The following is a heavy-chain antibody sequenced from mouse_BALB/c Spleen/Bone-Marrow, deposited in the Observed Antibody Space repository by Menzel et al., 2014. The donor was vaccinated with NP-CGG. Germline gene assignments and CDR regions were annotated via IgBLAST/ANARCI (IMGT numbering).Heavy chain of an antibody. J-gene: IGHJ3*01. CDR1: GFTFSDFY. D-gene: IGHD2-4*01. CDR3: ARDDYGRAWFAY. CDR2: SRNKANDYTT. V-gene: IGHV7-1*02. Sequence: EVKLVESGGGLVQPGGSLRLSCATSGFTFSDFYMEWVRQPPGKRLGWIAASRNKANDYTTEYSASVKGRFIVSRDTSQSILYLHMNALRAEDTAIYYCARDDYGRAWFAYWGQGTLVTVSA.